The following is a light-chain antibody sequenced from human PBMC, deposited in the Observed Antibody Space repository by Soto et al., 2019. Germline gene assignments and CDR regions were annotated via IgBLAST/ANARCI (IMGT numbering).Light chain of an antibody. Sequence: QSVLTQPASVSGSPGQSITIFCTGTRSDVGGYNYVSWYQQHPGKAPKLMIYDVSNRPSGVSNRFSGSKSGNTASLTISGLQAEDEADYYCSSYTSSSTLYVFGTGTKVTV. CDR3: SSYTSSSTLYV. CDR1: RSDVGGYNY. CDR2: DVS. V-gene: IGLV2-14*01. J-gene: IGLJ1*01.